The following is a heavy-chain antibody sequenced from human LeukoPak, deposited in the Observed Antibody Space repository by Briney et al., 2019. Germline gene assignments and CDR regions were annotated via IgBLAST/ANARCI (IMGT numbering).Heavy chain of an antibody. CDR2: IYNAGTT. CDR3: VRDPRPPSWHFEL. Sequence: GGSLRLSCVASGFTVSNSPMTWVRQAPGKGLEWVSLIYNAGTTYYTESVKGRFTMSRDTSKNTLYLQMNSLRVEDTAVYYCVRDPRPPSWHFELWGRGALVTVSS. J-gene: IGHJ2*01. CDR1: GFTVSNSP. V-gene: IGHV3-66*01.